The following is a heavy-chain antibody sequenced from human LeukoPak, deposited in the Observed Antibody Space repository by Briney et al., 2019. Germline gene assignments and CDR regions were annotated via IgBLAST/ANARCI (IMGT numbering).Heavy chain of an antibody. CDR2: IYTSGST. V-gene: IGHV4-4*07. Sequence: SETLSLTCTVSGGSISRYYWSWIRQPAGKGLEWIGRIYTSGSTNYNPSLKSRVTMSVDTSKNQFSLKLSSVTAADTAVYYCARVGYDSSGYYPNWFDPWGQGTLVTVSS. J-gene: IGHJ5*02. CDR1: GGSISRYY. D-gene: IGHD3-22*01. CDR3: ARVGYDSSGYYPNWFDP.